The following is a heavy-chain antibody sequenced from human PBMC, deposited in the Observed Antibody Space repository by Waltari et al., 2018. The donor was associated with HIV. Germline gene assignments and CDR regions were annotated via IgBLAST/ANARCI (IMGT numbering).Heavy chain of an antibody. D-gene: IGHD2-21*01. CDR3: AQDSLNRAYLIDF. CDR2: IRYDGNRR. Sequence: QVQLVESGGGVVQPGRSLRLSCAASGFTFRSYGMHWVRQAPGRGLEWVAIIRYDGNRRYYADSVKGRFTISRDNSNNTVYLHLNNLRAEDTAMYYCAQDSLNRAYLIDFWGQGTLVTVSS. V-gene: IGHV3-30*02. CDR1: GFTFRSYG. J-gene: IGHJ4*02.